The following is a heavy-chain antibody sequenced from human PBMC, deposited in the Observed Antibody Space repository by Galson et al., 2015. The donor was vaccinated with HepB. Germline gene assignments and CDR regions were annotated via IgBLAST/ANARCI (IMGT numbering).Heavy chain of an antibody. D-gene: IGHD3-3*01. CDR1: GFKFSSYA. CDR3: ASGPTIIGMVSGYQYNWFDP. V-gene: IGHV3-23*01. J-gene: IGHJ5*02. CDR2: ITNSGGRT. Sequence: SLRLSCATSGFKFSSYAMSWVRQAPGKGLEWVSGITNSGGRTNYAESVKGRFTISRDNSKNTLYLQMNSLRAEDTAVYYCASGPTIIGMVSGYQYNWFDPWGQGTLVTVSS.